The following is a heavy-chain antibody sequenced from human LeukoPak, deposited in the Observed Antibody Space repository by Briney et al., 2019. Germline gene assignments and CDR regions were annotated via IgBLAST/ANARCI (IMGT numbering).Heavy chain of an antibody. Sequence: SSETLSLTCTVSGGSISSSNYYWGWIRQPRGKGLEWIGSIYYSGSTYYNPSLKSRVTISVDTSKNQFSLKLSSVTAADTAVYYCARVGYSYPYYFDYWGQGTLVTVSS. V-gene: IGHV4-39*01. CDR3: ARVGYSYPYYFDY. J-gene: IGHJ4*02. CDR2: IYYSGST. D-gene: IGHD5-18*01. CDR1: GGSISSSNYY.